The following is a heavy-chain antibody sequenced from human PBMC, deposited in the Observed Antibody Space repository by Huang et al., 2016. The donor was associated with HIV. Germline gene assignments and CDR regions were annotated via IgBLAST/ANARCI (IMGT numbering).Heavy chain of an antibody. J-gene: IGHJ6*02. D-gene: IGHD3-3*01. CDR3: ARQWTILEWLLGLDV. CDR2: VTASGAP. Sequence: QMQLQQRGAGLLKPSETLSLTCGVSGRSFTGNYLTWYRKAPGKGLEWIGEVTASGAPNYNPSRNGRVTISLDKSNRELALHLRSVTAADTAVYYCARQWTILEWLLGLDVWCQGTTVIVSS. V-gene: IGHV4-34*02. CDR1: GRSFTGNY.